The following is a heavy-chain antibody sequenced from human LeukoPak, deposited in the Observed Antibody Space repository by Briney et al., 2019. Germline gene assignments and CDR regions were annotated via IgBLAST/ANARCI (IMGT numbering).Heavy chain of an antibody. Sequence: SETLSLTCAVSGGSISSSNWWSWVRQPPGKGLEWIGEIYHSGSTNYNPSLKSRVTISVDKSKNQFSLKLSSVTAADTAVYYCAREEALGSGSFDYWGQGTLVTVSS. V-gene: IGHV4-4*02. CDR2: IYHSGST. D-gene: IGHD1-26*01. CDR1: GGSISSSNW. J-gene: IGHJ4*02. CDR3: AREEALGSGSFDY.